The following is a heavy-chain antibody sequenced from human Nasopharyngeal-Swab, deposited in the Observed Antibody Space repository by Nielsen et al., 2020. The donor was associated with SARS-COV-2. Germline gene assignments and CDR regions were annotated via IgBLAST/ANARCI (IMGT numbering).Heavy chain of an antibody. CDR3: ARDPPFSGWTLES. Sequence: GGSLRLSCAASGFSFRDSAMHWVRQAPGKGLEWVAVIWYDGSEKYYVDSVKGRFTISRDNSKNTLYLQMNSLRAKDTAVYYCARDPPFSGWTLESWGQGTLVTVSS. V-gene: IGHV3-33*01. J-gene: IGHJ4*02. CDR2: IWYDGSEK. CDR1: GFSFRDSA. D-gene: IGHD6-25*01.